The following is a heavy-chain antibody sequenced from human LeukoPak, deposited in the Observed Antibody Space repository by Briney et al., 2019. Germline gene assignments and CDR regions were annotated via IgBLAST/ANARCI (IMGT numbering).Heavy chain of an antibody. CDR1: GISFSNYG. D-gene: IGHD5-12*01. V-gene: IGHV3-23*01. CDR3: AADLPPPRGYDYPVDD. Sequence: GGSLRLSCAASGISFSNYGMNWVRQAPGKGLEWVSSITGSGGSTYYADSVKGRFTISRDNSKNTLFLQMNSLRAEDTAVYYCAADLPPPRGYDYPVDDWGQGTLVTVSS. CDR2: ITGSGGST. J-gene: IGHJ4*02.